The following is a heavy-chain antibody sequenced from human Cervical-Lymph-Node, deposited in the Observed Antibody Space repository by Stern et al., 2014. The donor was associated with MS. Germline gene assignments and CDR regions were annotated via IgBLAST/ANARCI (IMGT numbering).Heavy chain of an antibody. D-gene: IGHD3-16*02. Sequence: QLQLQESGPGLVKPSQTLSLTCTVSGGSISSGGYYWSWIRQHPGKGLAWIGYIYYSGSTSYNPSLKSRVTISLDTSKSQFSLKLSSVTAADTAVYYCAKYRVFGGVIVVDYWGQGTLVTVSS. CDR1: GGSISSGGYY. J-gene: IGHJ4*02. CDR2: IYYSGST. CDR3: AKYRVFGGVIVVDY. V-gene: IGHV4-31*03.